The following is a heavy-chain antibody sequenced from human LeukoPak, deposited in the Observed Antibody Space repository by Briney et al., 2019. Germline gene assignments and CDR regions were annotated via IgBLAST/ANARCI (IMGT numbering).Heavy chain of an antibody. CDR2: TFYRSKWYN. D-gene: IGHD6-6*01. CDR3: ARASSSSRVYYHYYYMDV. J-gene: IGHJ6*03. V-gene: IGHV6-1*01. Sequence: SQTLSLTCAISGDSVSSNSAAWNWIRQSPSRGLEWLGRTFYRSKWYNDYAVSVKSRITINPDTSKNQFSLQLNSVTPEDTAVYYCARASSSSRVYYHYYYMDVWGKGTTVTVSS. CDR1: GDSVSSNSAA.